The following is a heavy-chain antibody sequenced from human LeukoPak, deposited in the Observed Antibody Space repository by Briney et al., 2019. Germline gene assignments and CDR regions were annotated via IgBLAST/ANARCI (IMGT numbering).Heavy chain of an antibody. J-gene: IGHJ4*02. CDR1: GFTFSIYA. CDR3: ARDRPNYYGSDGHYYRRDGDC. V-gene: IGHV3-23*01. CDR2: ITSRGEST. Sequence: GGSLRLSCAASGFTFSIYAMSWVRQAPGKGLQWVSSITSRGESTWYVDSVKGRFTITRDNSENTLYLQMHSLRAEDTAVYYCARDRPNYYGSDGHYYRRDGDCWGQGTLVTVSS. D-gene: IGHD3-22*01.